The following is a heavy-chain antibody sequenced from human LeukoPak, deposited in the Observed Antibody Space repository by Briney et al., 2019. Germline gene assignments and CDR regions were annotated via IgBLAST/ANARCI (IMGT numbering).Heavy chain of an antibody. J-gene: IGHJ5*02. Sequence: GGSLRLSCAASGFTFSSYSMNWVRQAPGKGLEWVSSISSSSSYIYYADSVKGRFTISRDNAKNSLYLQMNSLRAEDTAVYYCARESWEFQWLVQGFLIDPWGQGTLVTVSS. D-gene: IGHD6-19*01. CDR1: GFTFSSYS. V-gene: IGHV3-21*01. CDR2: ISSSSSYI. CDR3: ARESWEFQWLVQGFLIDP.